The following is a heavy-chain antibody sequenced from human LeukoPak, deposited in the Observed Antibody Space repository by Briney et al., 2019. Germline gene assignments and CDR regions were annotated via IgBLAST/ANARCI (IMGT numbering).Heavy chain of an antibody. CDR3: ATSPVISRD. CDR1: GFPFSDYW. J-gene: IGHJ4*02. Sequence: GGSLRLSCAASGFPFSDYWMQWVRQVPGKGLEWVSRINSDGSRISYADSVRGRFTISRDNARNTVFLQMNSLRVEDTAVYYCATSPVISRDWGQGTLVSVSS. D-gene: IGHD3-22*01. V-gene: IGHV3-74*01. CDR2: INSDGSRI.